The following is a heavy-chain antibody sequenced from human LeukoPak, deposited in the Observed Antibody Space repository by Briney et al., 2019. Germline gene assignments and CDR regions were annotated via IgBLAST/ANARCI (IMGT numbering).Heavy chain of an antibody. V-gene: IGHV3-23*01. CDR3: AKDGKFGGGSPGDAFDV. CDR2: ISGSGSRT. CDR1: GFTFSSYD. D-gene: IGHD3-16*01. Sequence: GGSLRLSCAASGFTFSSYDMTWVRQAPGKGLEWVSTISGSGSRTYYADSVKGRFTISRDNSKNTLYLQMNSLRAEDSAVYYCAKDGKFGGGSPGDAFDVWGQGTMVTVSS. J-gene: IGHJ3*01.